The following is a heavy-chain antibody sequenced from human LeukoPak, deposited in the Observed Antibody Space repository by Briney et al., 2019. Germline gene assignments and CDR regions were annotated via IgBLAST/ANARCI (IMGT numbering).Heavy chain of an antibody. CDR2: INDDGSVT. CDR3: ARDTRGESDY. CDR1: GFTFSNSW. D-gene: IGHD2-2*01. J-gene: IGHJ4*01. V-gene: IGHV3-74*01. Sequence: PGGSLRLSCAASGFTFSNSWMHWVRQAPGKGLVWVSRINDDGSVTSYVDSVKGRFTISRDNAKNSLYLQMNSLRAEDTAMYYCARDTRGESDYWGHGTLVTVSS.